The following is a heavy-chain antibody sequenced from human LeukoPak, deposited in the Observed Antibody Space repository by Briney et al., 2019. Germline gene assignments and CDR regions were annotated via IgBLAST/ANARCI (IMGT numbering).Heavy chain of an antibody. J-gene: IGHJ4*02. Sequence: GRSLRLSCAASGFTFSSYAMHWVRQAPGKGLEWVAVISYDGSNKYYADSVKGRFTISRDNSKNTMSVQMDDLRAEDTAVYYCTRYNNDHFDYWGQGTLVTVSS. CDR2: ISYDGSNK. CDR1: GFTFSSYA. D-gene: IGHD1-14*01. CDR3: TRYNNDHFDY. V-gene: IGHV3-30*07.